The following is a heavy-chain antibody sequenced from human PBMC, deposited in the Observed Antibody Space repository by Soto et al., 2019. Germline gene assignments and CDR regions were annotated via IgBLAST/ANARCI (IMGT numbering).Heavy chain of an antibody. V-gene: IGHV3-7*01. D-gene: IGHD5-12*01. CDR2: IDNYGSEI. CDR3: ATYSGYALPMDV. CDR1: GFALSSYW. Sequence: EVQLVESGGGLVQPGGSLRLSCAASGFALSSYWMTWVRQAPGKGLEWVASIDNYGSEIHYVGSAKGRFTISRDNAKNSVYLQMNSLRAEDSAMYYCATYSGYALPMDVWGKGTTVTVSS. J-gene: IGHJ6*03.